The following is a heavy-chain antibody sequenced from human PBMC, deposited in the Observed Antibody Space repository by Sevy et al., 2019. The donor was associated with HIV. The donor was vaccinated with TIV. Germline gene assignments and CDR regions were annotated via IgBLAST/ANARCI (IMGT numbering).Heavy chain of an antibody. D-gene: IGHD3-10*01. CDR2: IETSGST. Sequence: SETLSLTCTVSGGSVSTYYWSWIRQPAGKGLEWIGRIETSGSTNYDPSLKSRVTMSIDTSKNQFSLNLRSVTAADTAVYFSARDLGITVVRGVRKNYGMDVWGQGTTVTVSS. CDR3: ARDLGITVVRGVRKNYGMDV. V-gene: IGHV4-4*07. CDR1: GGSVSTYY. J-gene: IGHJ6*02.